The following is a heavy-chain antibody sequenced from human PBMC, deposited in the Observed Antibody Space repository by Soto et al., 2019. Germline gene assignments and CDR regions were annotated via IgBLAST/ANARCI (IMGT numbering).Heavy chain of an antibody. CDR2: IYSSGNT. V-gene: IGHV4-4*07. CDR1: GGSIRNYF. J-gene: IGHJ3*02. CDR3: VRDVESPGISGSWGAFDI. Sequence: SETLSLTCTVSGGSIRNYFWTWIRQPAGKGLEWIGRIYSSGNTVYNASLKSRVTMSIDMSKNQFSLKLSSVTAADTAVYYCVRDVESPGISGSWGAFDIWGQGTVVTVSS. D-gene: IGHD1-20*01.